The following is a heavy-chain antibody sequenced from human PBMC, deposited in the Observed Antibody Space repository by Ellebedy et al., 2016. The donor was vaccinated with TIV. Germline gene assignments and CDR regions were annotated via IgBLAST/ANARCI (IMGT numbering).Heavy chain of an antibody. CDR1: GYTFSSNY. CDR2: TDPSGGST. J-gene: IGHJ4*02. Sequence: AASVKVSCKASGYTFSSNYMHWVRQPPGQGLEWMGITDPSGGSTNYAQKFQGRVTMTRDTSTSTVYMELSSLRSEDTAVYYCARRSSACALDYWGQGTLVTVSS. V-gene: IGHV1-46*01. CDR3: ARRSSACALDY.